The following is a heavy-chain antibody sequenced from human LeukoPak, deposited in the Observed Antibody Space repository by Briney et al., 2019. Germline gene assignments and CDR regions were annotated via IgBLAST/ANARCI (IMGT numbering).Heavy chain of an antibody. CDR1: GFSFGTYA. V-gene: IGHV3-23*01. CDR2: ISGNSYST. Sequence: GGSLRLSCAASGFSFGTYAMSWVRQAPGKGLEWVSAISGNSYSTCYADSVKGRFTISRDNSKNTLSLQMNSLRAEDTAFYYCTKASDSAWRDDFDYWGQGTLVTVSS. J-gene: IGHJ4*02. CDR3: TKASDSAWRDDFDY. D-gene: IGHD6-19*01.